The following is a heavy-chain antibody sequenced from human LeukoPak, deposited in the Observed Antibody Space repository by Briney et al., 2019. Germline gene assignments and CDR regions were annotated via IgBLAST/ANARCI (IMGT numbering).Heavy chain of an antibody. D-gene: IGHD1-26*01. CDR1: GGSISSYY. CDR2: IYYSGST. Sequence: SETLSLTCTVSGGSISSYYWSWIRQPPGKGLEWIGYIYYSGSTNYNPSLKSRVTISVDTSKNQFSLKLSSVTAADTAVYYCARISDSGSNYWGQGTLVTVSS. CDR3: ARISDSGSNY. J-gene: IGHJ4*02. V-gene: IGHV4-59*01.